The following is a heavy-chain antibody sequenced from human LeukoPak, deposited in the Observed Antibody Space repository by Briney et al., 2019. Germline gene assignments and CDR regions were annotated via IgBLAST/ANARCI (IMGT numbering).Heavy chain of an antibody. Sequence: GGSLRLSCAASGFTFSSYAMSWVRQAPGKGLAWVSAISGSGVNTFYADSVKGRFTISRDNSKNTLYLQMSSLRAEDTAVYYCAKDLRYYDNSGYPDAFDIWGQGTMVTVSS. V-gene: IGHV3-23*01. D-gene: IGHD3-22*01. CDR1: GFTFSSYA. CDR3: AKDLRYYDNSGYPDAFDI. J-gene: IGHJ3*02. CDR2: ISGSGVNT.